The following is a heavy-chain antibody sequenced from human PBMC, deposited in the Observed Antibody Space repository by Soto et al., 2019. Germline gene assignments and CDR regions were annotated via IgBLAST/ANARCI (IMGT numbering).Heavy chain of an antibody. J-gene: IGHJ4*02. CDR3: ARGPPVYSSSYTRFLPDY. Sequence: ASVKVSCKASGYTFTGYYMHWVRQAPGQGLEWMGWINPNSGGTNYAQKFQGWVTMTRDTSISTAYMELSRLRSDDTAVYYCARGPPVYSSSYTRFLPDYRGQGTLVTVP. V-gene: IGHV1-2*04. CDR1: GYTFTGYY. CDR2: INPNSGGT. D-gene: IGHD6-13*01.